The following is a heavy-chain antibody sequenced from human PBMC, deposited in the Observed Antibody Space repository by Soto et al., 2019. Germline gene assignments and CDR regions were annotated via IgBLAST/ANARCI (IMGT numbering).Heavy chain of an antibody. Sequence: GGSLRLSCAASGFTFSSYAMSWVRQAPGKGLEWVSAISGSGGSTYYADSVKGRVTISRDNSKNTLYLQMNSLRAEDTAVYYCAKDLNRRSEWELRRRYYYYYYMDVWGKGTTVTVSS. D-gene: IGHD1-26*01. CDR3: AKDLNRRSEWELRRRYYYYYYMDV. J-gene: IGHJ6*03. CDR1: GFTFSSYA. V-gene: IGHV3-23*01. CDR2: ISGSGGST.